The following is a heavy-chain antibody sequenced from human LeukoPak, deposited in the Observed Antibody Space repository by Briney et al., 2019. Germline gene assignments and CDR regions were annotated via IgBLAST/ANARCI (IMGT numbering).Heavy chain of an antibody. D-gene: IGHD6-13*01. V-gene: IGHV3-23*01. Sequence: GGSLRLSCTASGFTFCGYAMTWVRQAPGKGLEWVSSISGGSEDSYYADSVKGRFTISRDNSRSTLYLQMTSLRADDTAVYYCGRTLAQYSNSWLYYFYGLDVWGQGTTVTVSS. CDR3: GRTLAQYSNSWLYYFYGLDV. CDR2: ISGGSEDS. J-gene: IGHJ6*02. CDR1: GFTFCGYA.